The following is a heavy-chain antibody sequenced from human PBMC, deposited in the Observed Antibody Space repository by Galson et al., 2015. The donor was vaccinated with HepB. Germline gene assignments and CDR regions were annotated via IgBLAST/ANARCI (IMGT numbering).Heavy chain of an antibody. CDR1: AFTFDIYW. V-gene: IGHV3-7*03. J-gene: IGHJ4*02. Sequence: SLRLSCAASAFTFDIYWMTWVRQAPGKGLEWVATINQDGSEKYYVDSVKGRFTISRDNAKNSLYLQMNSLRAEDTAVYYCARNKWSFDYWGQGTLVTASS. CDR2: INQDGSEK. D-gene: IGHD2-8*01. CDR3: ARNKWSFDY.